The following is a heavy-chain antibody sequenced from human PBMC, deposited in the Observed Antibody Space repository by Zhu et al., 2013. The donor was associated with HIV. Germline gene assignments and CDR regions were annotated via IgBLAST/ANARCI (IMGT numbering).Heavy chain of an antibody. CDR1: GGSISGTNW. CDR2: VYHSVSS. V-gene: IGHV4-4*02. J-gene: IGHJ4*02. D-gene: IGHD2-8*01. Sequence: QVQLQESGPGLVKPSGTLSLTCAISGGSISGTNWWSWVRQPPGKGLEWIGEVYHSVSSNYNPSLKSRVTISVDRSKNQLSLMLSSVTAADTAVFYXARASGNDGTKYFDFWGQGSLVTVSS. CDR3: ARASGNDGTKYFDF.